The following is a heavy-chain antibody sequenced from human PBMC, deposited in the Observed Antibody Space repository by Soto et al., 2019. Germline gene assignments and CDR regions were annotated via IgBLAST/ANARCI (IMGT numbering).Heavy chain of an antibody. CDR2: ISGSGDGT. CDR3: AKIVTAAGIGY. Sequence: PGGSLRLSCAASGFTFTSYGMSWVRRAPGKGLEWVSSISGSGDGTYYADSVKGRFIISRDNSKNTLYLQMNSLRAEDTAIYYCAKIVTAAGIGYWGQGTLVTVSS. J-gene: IGHJ4*02. D-gene: IGHD6-13*01. CDR1: GFTFTSYG. V-gene: IGHV3-23*01.